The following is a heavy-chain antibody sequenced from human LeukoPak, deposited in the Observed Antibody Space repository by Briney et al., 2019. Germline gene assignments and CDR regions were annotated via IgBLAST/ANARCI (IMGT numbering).Heavy chain of an antibody. J-gene: IGHJ4*02. CDR1: GGTFSSYA. CDR2: IIPIFGTA. V-gene: IGHV1-69*05. D-gene: IGHD6-19*01. CDR3: ASSGTVAGTGDY. Sequence: GASVKVSCKASGGTFSSYAISWVRQAPGQGLEWMGRIIPIFGTANYAQKFQGIVTITTDESTSTAYMELSSLRSEDTAVYYCASSGTVAGTGDYWGQGTLVTVSS.